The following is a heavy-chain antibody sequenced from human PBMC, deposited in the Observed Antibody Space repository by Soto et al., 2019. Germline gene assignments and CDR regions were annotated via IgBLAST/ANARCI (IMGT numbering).Heavy chain of an antibody. CDR1: GYRFASYY. V-gene: IGHV5-10-1*01. CDR3: LRAVGDAYSGIEDAFDN. CDR2: VDPSDSHS. J-gene: IGHJ3*02. D-gene: IGHD2-21*01. Sequence: GESLKISCQASGYRFASYYINWVRQMPGKGLERMGRVDPSDSHSIYSPSFQNRATISSDKSLTTAYLQWNNLRPSDTALYFCLRAVGDAYSGIEDAFDNWGQGRMGTV.